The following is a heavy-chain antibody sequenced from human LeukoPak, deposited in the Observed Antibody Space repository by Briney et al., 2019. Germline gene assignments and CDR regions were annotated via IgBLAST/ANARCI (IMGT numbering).Heavy chain of an antibody. V-gene: IGHV3-23*01. J-gene: IGHJ4*02. Sequence: GGSLTLSCAASGFTFSSYAMSWVRQAPGKGLEWVSAISGSGGSTYYADSVKGRFTISRDNSKNTLYLQMNSLRAEDTAVYYCAKDPLYCGGDCYPYFDYWGQGTLVTVSS. D-gene: IGHD2-21*02. CDR3: AKDPLYCGGDCYPYFDY. CDR1: GFTFSSYA. CDR2: ISGSGGST.